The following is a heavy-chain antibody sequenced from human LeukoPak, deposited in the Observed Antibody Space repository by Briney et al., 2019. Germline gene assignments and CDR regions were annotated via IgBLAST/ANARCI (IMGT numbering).Heavy chain of an antibody. CDR2: ISAYNGNT. V-gene: IGHV1-18*01. Sequence: GASVKVSCKASGYTFTSYGISWVRQAPGQGLEWMGWISAYNGNTNYAQKLQGRVTMTTDTSTSTAYMELRSLRSDDTAVYYCARDHRMVRGPSLAGYWGQGTLVTVSS. D-gene: IGHD3-10*01. CDR1: GYTFTSYG. CDR3: ARDHRMVRGPSLAGY. J-gene: IGHJ4*02.